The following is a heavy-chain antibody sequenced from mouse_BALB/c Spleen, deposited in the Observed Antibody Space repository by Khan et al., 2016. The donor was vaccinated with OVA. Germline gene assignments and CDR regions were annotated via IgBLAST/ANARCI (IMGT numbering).Heavy chain of an antibody. CDR2: ISGDSGSI. CDR3: ATSNYYGYDIDY. D-gene: IGHD1-2*01. Sequence: EVQRVESGGGLVQPGGSRKLSCAASGYTFSSYEVHWVRQAPEEGLVWVAYISGDSGSINYTETVKGRFTISRDKPKNPLFLQMTCLRSEDTAMYYCATSNYYGYDIDYWGQGTTLTVSS. CDR1: GYTFSSYE. J-gene: IGHJ2*01. V-gene: IGHV5-17*02.